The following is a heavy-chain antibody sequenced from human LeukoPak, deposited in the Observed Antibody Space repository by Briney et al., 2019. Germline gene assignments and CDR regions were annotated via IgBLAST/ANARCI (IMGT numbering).Heavy chain of an antibody. Sequence: GGSLRLSCAASGFTFSSYWVTWVRQSPGKGLEWVANIKEDGSDKFYVDSVNGRFTISRDNAKNSLYLQMNSLRAEDTAAYYCATDIGYSWGQGTLVTVSS. V-gene: IGHV3-7*01. J-gene: IGHJ4*02. D-gene: IGHD2-15*01. CDR3: ATDIGYS. CDR1: GFTFSSYW. CDR2: IKEDGSDK.